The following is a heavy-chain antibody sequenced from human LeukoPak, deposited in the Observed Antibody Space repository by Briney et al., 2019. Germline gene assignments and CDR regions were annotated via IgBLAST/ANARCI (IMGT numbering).Heavy chain of an antibody. CDR2: INPNSGGT. J-gene: IGHJ3*02. D-gene: IGHD4-17*01. CDR1: GYTFTGYY. V-gene: IGHV1-2*02. Sequence: GASVKVSCKASGYTFTGYYMHWVRQAPGQGLEWMGWINPNSGGTNYAQKFQGRVTMTRDTSISTAYMELSRLRSDDTAVYYCARDRPLRYSYGPYGDYPSDAVDIWGQGTMVTVSS. CDR3: ARDRPLRYSYGPYGDYPSDAVDI.